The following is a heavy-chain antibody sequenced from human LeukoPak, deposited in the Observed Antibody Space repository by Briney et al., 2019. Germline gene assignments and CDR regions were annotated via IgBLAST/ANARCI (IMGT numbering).Heavy chain of an antibody. CDR1: GLTFSSYG. V-gene: IGHV3-23*01. CDR2: ITGGGDTT. Sequence: GGSLRLSCAASGLTFSSYGMGGVRQAPVKGLEWVSAITGGGDTTYYADSVKGRFTISRDNSKNTLFLQMNSLRADDTAVYYCVRTSGYLAYWGQGTLVTVSS. D-gene: IGHD3-22*01. CDR3: VRTSGYLAY. J-gene: IGHJ4*02.